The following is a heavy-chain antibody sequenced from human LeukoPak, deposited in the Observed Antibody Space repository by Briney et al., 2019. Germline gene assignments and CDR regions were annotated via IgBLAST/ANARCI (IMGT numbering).Heavy chain of an antibody. CDR3: VAMVRGVIIAYFDY. Sequence: GGSLRLSCAASGFTVSYNYMSWVRQAPGKGLEWVSVIYSGGSTYYADSVKGRFTISRDNSKNTLYLQMNNLRAEDTAVYYCVAMVRGVIIAYFDYWGQGTLVTVS. CDR2: IYSGGST. V-gene: IGHV3-66*01. CDR1: GFTVSYNY. J-gene: IGHJ4*02. D-gene: IGHD3-10*01.